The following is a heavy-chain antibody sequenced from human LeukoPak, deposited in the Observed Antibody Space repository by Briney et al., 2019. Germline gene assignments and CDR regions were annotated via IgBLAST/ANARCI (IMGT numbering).Heavy chain of an antibody. V-gene: IGHV4-34*01. CDR2: INHSGST. CDR1: GGSFSGYY. J-gene: IGHJ4*02. Sequence: SETLSLTCAVYGGSFSGYYWSWIRQPPGKGLEWIGEINHSGSTNYNPSLKSRVTISVDTSKNQFSLKLSSVTAADTAVYYCAREGRTKTVDYWGQGTLVTVSS. CDR3: AREGRTKTVDY. D-gene: IGHD1-7*01.